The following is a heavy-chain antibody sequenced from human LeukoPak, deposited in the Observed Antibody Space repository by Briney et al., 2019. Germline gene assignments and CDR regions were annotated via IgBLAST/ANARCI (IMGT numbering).Heavy chain of an antibody. CDR1: GFSLSTSGMC. J-gene: IGHJ4*02. Sequence: SGPALVEPTQTLTLTCTFSGFSLSTSGMCVGWIRQPPGKALEWLARIDWDDDKYYSTSPKTRLTISKDTSKNQVVLTMTNMDPVDTATYYCARIDGDYDYWGQGTLVTVSS. CDR2: IDWDDDK. V-gene: IGHV2-70*11. D-gene: IGHD4-17*01. CDR3: ARIDGDYDY.